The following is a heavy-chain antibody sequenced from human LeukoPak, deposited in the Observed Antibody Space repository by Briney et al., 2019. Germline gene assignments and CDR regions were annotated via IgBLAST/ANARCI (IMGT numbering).Heavy chain of an antibody. J-gene: IGHJ2*01. Sequence: PSETLSLTCTVSGGSISSYYWSWIRQPAGKGLEWIGRIYTSGSTNYNPSLKGRVTMSVDTSKDQFSLKLSSVTAADTAVYYCARDLTTVTTTPSFDLWGRGTLVTVSS. V-gene: IGHV4-4*07. CDR3: ARDLTTVTTTPSFDL. CDR2: IYTSGST. CDR1: GGSISSYY. D-gene: IGHD4-17*01.